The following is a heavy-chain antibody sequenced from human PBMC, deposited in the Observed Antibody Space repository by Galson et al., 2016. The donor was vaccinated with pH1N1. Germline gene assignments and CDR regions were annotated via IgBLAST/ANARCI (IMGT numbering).Heavy chain of an antibody. Sequence: SVKVSCKAAGYSVTRYYMHWVRQAPGQGLEWMGIIDPSDGTTTYSEKFQGRISLTRDTSTNSVYMELTILRPDDSATYFCARRYFLDYWGQGTLVTVSS. J-gene: IGHJ4*02. CDR2: IDPSDGTT. CDR3: ARRYFLDY. V-gene: IGHV1-46*01. CDR1: GYSVTRYY.